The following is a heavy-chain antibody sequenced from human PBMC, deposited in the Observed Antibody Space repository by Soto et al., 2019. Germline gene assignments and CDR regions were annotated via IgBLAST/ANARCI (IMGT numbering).Heavy chain of an antibody. CDR3: ARDIERMTIFEVVTQGYGMDV. J-gene: IGHJ6*02. V-gene: IGHV1-69*01. D-gene: IGHD3-3*01. CDR2: IIPIFGTA. CDR1: GGTFSSYA. Sequence: QVQLVQSGAEVKKPGSSVKVSCKASGGTFSSYAISWVRQAPGQGLEWMGGIIPIFGTANYAQKFQGRVTITADESTSTAYMELSSLRSEDTDVYYCARDIERMTIFEVVTQGYGMDVWGQGTTVTVSS.